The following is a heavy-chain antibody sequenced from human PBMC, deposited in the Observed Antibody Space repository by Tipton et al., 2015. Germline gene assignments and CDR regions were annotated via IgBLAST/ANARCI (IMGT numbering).Heavy chain of an antibody. V-gene: IGHV4-4*02. CDR1: DGSISSGHW. D-gene: IGHD3-10*01. CDR2: IYHTGST. J-gene: IGHJ6*02. Sequence: TLSLTCTVTDGSISSGHWWSWVRQPPGKGLEWIGEIYHTGSTNYNPSLKSRVTMSVDKSKNQFSLKLSSVTAADTAVYYCARGHYVSRMDVWGQGTTVTVSS. CDR3: ARGHYVSRMDV.